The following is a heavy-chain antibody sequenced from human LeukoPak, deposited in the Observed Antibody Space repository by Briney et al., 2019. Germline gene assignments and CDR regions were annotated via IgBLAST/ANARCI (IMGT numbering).Heavy chain of an antibody. J-gene: IGHJ3*02. CDR3: AKDSSGYLSAFDI. CDR1: GFTFSSYA. V-gene: IGHV3-9*01. Sequence: GGSLRLSCAASGFTFSSYAMHWVRQAPGKGLEWVSGISWNSGSIGYADSVKGRFTISRDNAKNSLYLQMNSLRAEDTALYYCAKDSSGYLSAFDIWGQGTMVTVSS. D-gene: IGHD3-22*01. CDR2: ISWNSGSI.